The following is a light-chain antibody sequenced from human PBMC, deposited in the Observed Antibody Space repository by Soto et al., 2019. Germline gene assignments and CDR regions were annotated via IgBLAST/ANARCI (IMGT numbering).Light chain of an antibody. J-gene: IGKJ1*01. CDR3: LQHNTYPWT. V-gene: IGKV1-17*01. CDR2: AAS. CDR1: QGIGDD. Sequence: DIQMTQSPSSLSASVGDRVIITCRASQGIGDDLGWYQQKPGKAPKRLIYAASSLQSGVPSRFSGRGSGTDFTLTFSSLQPDDFASYYWLQHNTYPWTFGPGTKVEVK.